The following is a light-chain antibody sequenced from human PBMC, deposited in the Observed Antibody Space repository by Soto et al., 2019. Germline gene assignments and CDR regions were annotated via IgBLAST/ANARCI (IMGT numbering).Light chain of an antibody. Sequence: AIQMTQSPSSLSASVGDRVTITCRASQGIRNDLGWYQQKPGKAPRLLISAASSLQSGVPSRFSGSGSGTDFTLTISSLQPEDFPTYYCLQDYNYPYTFGQGTKLEIK. J-gene: IGKJ2*01. V-gene: IGKV1-6*01. CDR1: QGIRND. CDR3: LQDYNYPYT. CDR2: AAS.